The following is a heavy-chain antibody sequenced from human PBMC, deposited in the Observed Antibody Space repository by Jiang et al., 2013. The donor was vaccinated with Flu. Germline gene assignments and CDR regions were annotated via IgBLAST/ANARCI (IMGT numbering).Heavy chain of an antibody. CDR1: Y. V-gene: IGHV4-39*07. D-gene: IGHD6-13*01. CDR2: IYYMGST. J-gene: IGHJ4*02. CDR3: ARTNPGIAAAATDY. Sequence: YWGWIRQPPGKGLEWIGSIYYMGSTYYNPSLKSRVTISVDTSKNQFSLKLSSVTAADTAVYYCARTNPGIAAAATDYWGQGTLVTVSS.